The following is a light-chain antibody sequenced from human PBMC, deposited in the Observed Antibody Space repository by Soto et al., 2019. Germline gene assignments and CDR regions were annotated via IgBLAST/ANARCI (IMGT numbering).Light chain of an antibody. Sequence: EIVMTQSPATLSVSPGERATLSCRASQSVSSNLAWYQQKPGQAPRLLIYGASTRATGIPARFSGSGSGTEFTLTISSLQSEDFAVYYCQQYHNWPRQTFGQGTKVEIK. CDR2: GAS. V-gene: IGKV3-15*01. CDR1: QSVSSN. J-gene: IGKJ1*01. CDR3: QQYHNWPRQT.